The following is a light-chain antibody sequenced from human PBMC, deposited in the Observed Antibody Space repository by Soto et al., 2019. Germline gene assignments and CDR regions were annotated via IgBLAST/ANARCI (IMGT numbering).Light chain of an antibody. V-gene: IGKV3-15*01. CDR1: QSVSSK. CDR3: QHYNDWPPTWT. Sequence: EIVMTQSPATLPVSPGERATLSCWASQSVSSKLAWYQQKPGQAPRVLIYSASTRATGIPARFSGSGFGTEFTLTISSLQSEDFAVYYCQHYNDWPPTWTFGQGTRVEVK. J-gene: IGKJ1*01. CDR2: SAS.